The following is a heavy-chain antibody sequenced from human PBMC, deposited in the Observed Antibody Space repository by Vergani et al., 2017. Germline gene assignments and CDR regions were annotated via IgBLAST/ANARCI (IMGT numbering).Heavy chain of an antibody. CDR3: AKDGVVAGTFNWFDP. D-gene: IGHD2-15*01. Sequence: VQLVESGGGVVQPGRSLRLSCAASGFTFSSYAMSWVRQAPGKGLEWVSAISGSGGSTYYADSVKGRFTISRDNSKNTLYLQMNSLRAEDTAVYYCAKDGVVAGTFNWFDPWGQGTLVTVSS. J-gene: IGHJ5*02. CDR1: GFTFSSYA. V-gene: IGHV3-23*04. CDR2: ISGSGGST.